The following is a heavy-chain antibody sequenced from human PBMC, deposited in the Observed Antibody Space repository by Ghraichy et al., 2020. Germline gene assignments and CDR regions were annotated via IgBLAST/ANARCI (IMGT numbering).Heavy chain of an antibody. V-gene: IGHV3-23*01. CDR2: ISGSGGST. CDR3: AKCGSSSYSSKSSFDY. Sequence: GGSLRLSCAASGFTFSSYAMSWVRQAPGKGLEWVSAISGSGGSTYYADSVKGRFTISRDNSKNTLYLQMNSLRAEDTAVYYCAKCGSSSYSSKSSFDYWGQGTLVTVSS. D-gene: IGHD6-13*01. J-gene: IGHJ4*02. CDR1: GFTFSSYA.